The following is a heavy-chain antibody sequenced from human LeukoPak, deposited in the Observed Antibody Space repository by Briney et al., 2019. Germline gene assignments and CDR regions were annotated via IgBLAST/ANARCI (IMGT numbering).Heavy chain of an antibody. D-gene: IGHD1-7*01. CDR2: IIPIFGTA. V-gene: IGHV1-69*13. J-gene: IGHJ4*02. Sequence: ASVKVSCKASGGTFSSYAISWVPQAPGQGLEWMGGIIPIFGTANYAQKFQGRVTITADESTSTAYMELSSLRSEDTAVYYCGGGYNWNYGVDYWGQGTLVTVSS. CDR3: GGGYNWNYGVDY. CDR1: GGTFSSYA.